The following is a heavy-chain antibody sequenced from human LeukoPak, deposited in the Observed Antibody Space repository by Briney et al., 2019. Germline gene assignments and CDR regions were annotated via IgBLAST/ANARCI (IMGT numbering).Heavy chain of an antibody. CDR3: ARVRDRSSYFYDLDY. CDR1: GGSISSYY. J-gene: IGHJ4*02. Sequence: SETLSLTCTVSGGSISSYYWSWTRQPPGKGLEWIGCIHYSGSTNYNPSLKSRVTISVDTSKNQFSLKLSSVTAADTAVYYCARVRDRSSYFYDLDYWGQGTLVTVSS. D-gene: IGHD3-22*01. CDR2: IHYSGST. V-gene: IGHV4-59*01.